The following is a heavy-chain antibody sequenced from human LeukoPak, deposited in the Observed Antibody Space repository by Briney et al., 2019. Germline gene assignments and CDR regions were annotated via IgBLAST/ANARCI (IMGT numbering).Heavy chain of an antibody. V-gene: IGHV3-23*01. J-gene: IGHJ4*02. CDR1: GFTFTIYA. CDR3: AKGHRFCTNGNCNSAVDY. D-gene: IGHD2-8*01. Sequence: RGSPCLSCAMSGFTFTIYARTWVRQAPGKGLEWVSTIGGGDAGTHYADSVKGRFTLCQHNSKNTLYLQMSRLRAEDTAVYYCAKGHRFCTNGNCNSAVDYWGQG. CDR2: IGGGDAGT.